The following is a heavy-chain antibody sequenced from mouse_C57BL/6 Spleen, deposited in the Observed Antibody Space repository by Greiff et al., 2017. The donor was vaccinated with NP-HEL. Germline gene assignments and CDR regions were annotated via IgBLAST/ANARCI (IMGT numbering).Heavy chain of an antibody. Sequence: QVQLKQSGAELVRPGTSVKVSCKASGYAFTNYLIEWVKQRPGQGLEWIGVINPGSGGTNYNEKFKGKATLTADKSSSTAYMQLSSLTSEDSAVYFCARERIYYGNIYAMDYWGQGTSVTVSS. D-gene: IGHD2-1*01. CDR3: ARERIYYGNIYAMDY. V-gene: IGHV1-54*01. CDR1: GYAFTNYL. J-gene: IGHJ4*01. CDR2: INPGSGGT.